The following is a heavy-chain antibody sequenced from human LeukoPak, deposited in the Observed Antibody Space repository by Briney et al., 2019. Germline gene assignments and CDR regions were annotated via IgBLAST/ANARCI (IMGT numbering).Heavy chain of an antibody. CDR2: IKQDGSEK. CDR3: ARDLKYCSGGSCYLRLDP. D-gene: IGHD2-15*01. Sequence: GGSLRLSCAASGFTFSSYWMNWVRQAPGKGLEWVANIKQDGSEKYYVDSVKGRFTISRDNAKNSLYLQMNSLRAEDTAVYHCARDLKYCSGGSCYLRLDPWGQGTLVTVSS. CDR1: GFTFSSYW. J-gene: IGHJ5*02. V-gene: IGHV3-7*01.